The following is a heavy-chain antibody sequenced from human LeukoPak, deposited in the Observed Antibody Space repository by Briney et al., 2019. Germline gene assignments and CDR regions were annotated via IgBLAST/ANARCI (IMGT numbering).Heavy chain of an antibody. CDR3: ARDQTYYDSSGYSLYAFDI. CDR1: GGSISSYY. CDR2: IYTSGST. D-gene: IGHD3-22*01. J-gene: IGHJ3*02. V-gene: IGHV4-4*07. Sequence: SETLSLTCTVSGGSISSYYWSWIRQPAGKGLEWIGRIYTSGSTNYNPSLKSRVTMSVDASKNQFSLKLSSVTAADTAVYYCARDQTYYDSSGYSLYAFDIWGQGTMVTVSS.